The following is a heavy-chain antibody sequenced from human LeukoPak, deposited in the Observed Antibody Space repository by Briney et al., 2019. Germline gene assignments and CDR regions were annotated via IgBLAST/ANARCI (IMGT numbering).Heavy chain of an antibody. CDR3: ARQVGATRYYFDY. J-gene: IGHJ4*02. V-gene: IGHV6-1*01. CDR1: GDSVSSNTAA. CDR2: TYYRSKWYN. Sequence: SQTLSLTCAISGDSVSSNTAAWTWIRQSPSRGLEWLGRTYYRSKWYNDYAASVKSRITVNPDTSKNQFSLQLNSVTPEDTAVYYCARQVGATRYYFDYWGQGTLVTVSS. D-gene: IGHD1-26*01.